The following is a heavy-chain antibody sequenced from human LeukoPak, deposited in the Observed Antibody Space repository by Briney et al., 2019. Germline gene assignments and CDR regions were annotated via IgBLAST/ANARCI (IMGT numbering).Heavy chain of an antibody. D-gene: IGHD6-13*01. J-gene: IGHJ4*02. Sequence: SETLSLTCTVSGYSISSGYYWGWIRQPPGKGLEWIGSIYHSGSTYYNPSLKSRVTISVDTSKNQFSLKLSSVTAADTAVYYCAMTHSSSWYSYWGQGTLVTVSS. CDR1: GYSISSGYY. CDR3: AMTHSSSWYSY. V-gene: IGHV4-38-2*02. CDR2: IYHSGST.